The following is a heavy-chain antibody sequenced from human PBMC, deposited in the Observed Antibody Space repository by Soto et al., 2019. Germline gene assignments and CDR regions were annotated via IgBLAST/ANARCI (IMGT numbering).Heavy chain of an antibody. CDR3: AIMGATTNWFDP. Sequence: QVQMVQSGAEVKKPGSSVNVYCKASGGTFSRSAISWVRQAHGQGLEWMGGIIPIFGTANYAQKFQGRVTITADESTSTAYMERSSLRSEDTAVYYCAIMGATTNWFDPGGQGPLVTVSS. J-gene: IGHJ5*02. CDR2: IIPIFGTA. V-gene: IGHV1-69*01. CDR1: GGTFSRSA. D-gene: IGHD1-26*01.